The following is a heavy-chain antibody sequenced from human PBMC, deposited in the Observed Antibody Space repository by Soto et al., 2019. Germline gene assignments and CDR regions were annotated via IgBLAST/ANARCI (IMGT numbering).Heavy chain of an antibody. CDR2: INSRDSTI. J-gene: IGHJ3*02. Sequence: PGGSLRLSCVASGFTFSSYEMNWVRQAPGKGLEWISYINSRDSTIYYADSVKGRFTISSDNAKNSLYLQMNSLRAEDTAVYYCARDRPDRVYGAGNDSFDTWGPGTMVTVSS. V-gene: IGHV3-48*03. D-gene: IGHD5-12*01. CDR3: ARDRPDRVYGAGNDSFDT. CDR1: GFTFSSYE.